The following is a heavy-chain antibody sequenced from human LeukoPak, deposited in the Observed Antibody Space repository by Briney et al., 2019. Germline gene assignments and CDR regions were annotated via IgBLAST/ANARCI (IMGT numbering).Heavy chain of an antibody. Sequence: GASVKVSCKASGGTFSSYAINWVRQAPGQGLEWMGGIIPIFGTANYAQKFQGRVTITAAESTSTAYMELRSLSSEDTAVSYCARTSMCVSGYDSFDNWGQGTMVTVSS. CDR3: ARTSMCVSGYDSFDN. J-gene: IGHJ3*02. V-gene: IGHV1-69*13. CDR2: IIPIFGTA. D-gene: IGHD3-22*01. CDR1: GGTFSSYA.